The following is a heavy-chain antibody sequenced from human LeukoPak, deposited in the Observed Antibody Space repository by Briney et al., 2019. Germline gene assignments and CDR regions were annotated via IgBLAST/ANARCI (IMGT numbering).Heavy chain of an antibody. CDR1: GFTFSSYA. V-gene: IGHV3-15*01. D-gene: IGHD3-22*01. Sequence: PGGSLRLSCAASGFTFSSYAMTWVRQAPGKGLEWVGRIKSKTDGGTTDYAAPVKGRFTISRDDSKNTLHLQMNSLKTEDTAVYYCTTDPDYYDSSGYPLDYWGQGTLVTVSS. J-gene: IGHJ4*02. CDR3: TTDPDYYDSSGYPLDY. CDR2: IKSKTDGGTT.